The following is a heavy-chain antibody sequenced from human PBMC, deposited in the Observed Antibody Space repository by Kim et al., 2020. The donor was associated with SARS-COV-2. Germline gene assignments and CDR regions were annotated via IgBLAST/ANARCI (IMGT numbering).Heavy chain of an antibody. J-gene: IGHJ4*02. CDR3: TTYDIVVVVAASSYYFDY. CDR2: IRSKAYGGTT. Sequence: GGSLRLSCTASGFTFGDYAMIWVRQAPGKGLEWVGFIRSKAYGGTTEYAASVKGRFTISRDDSKSIAYLQMNSLKTEDTAVYYCTTYDIVVVVAASSYYFDYWGQGTLVTVSS. CDR1: GFTFGDYA. V-gene: IGHV3-49*04. D-gene: IGHD2-15*01.